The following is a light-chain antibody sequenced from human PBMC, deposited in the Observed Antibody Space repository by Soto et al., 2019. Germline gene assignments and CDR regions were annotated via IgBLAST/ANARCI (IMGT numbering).Light chain of an antibody. Sequence: SYELTQPSSVSVAPGQTARITCGGNNIESKSVHWYQQKPGQAPVLVIYYDGDRPSGIPERLSGSNSGNTATLTISRVEAGDEADYYCQVWDTGREAVFGPGTKLTVL. CDR1: NIESKS. J-gene: IGLJ1*01. V-gene: IGLV3-21*04. CDR3: QVWDTGREAV. CDR2: YDG.